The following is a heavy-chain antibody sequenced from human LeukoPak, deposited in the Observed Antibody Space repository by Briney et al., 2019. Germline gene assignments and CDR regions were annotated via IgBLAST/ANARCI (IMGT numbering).Heavy chain of an antibody. V-gene: IGHV4-59*08. CDR1: GGSISSYH. D-gene: IGHD6-13*01. CDR3: ARLTSSSSGSSFDY. J-gene: IGHJ4*02. Sequence: SETLSLTCTVSGGSISSYHWSWIRQPPGKGLEWIGFFYYSGSTNYNPSLKSRVTISVDTSKNQFSLKLSSVTAADTAVYYCARLTSSSSGSSFDYWGQGTLVTVSS. CDR2: FYYSGST.